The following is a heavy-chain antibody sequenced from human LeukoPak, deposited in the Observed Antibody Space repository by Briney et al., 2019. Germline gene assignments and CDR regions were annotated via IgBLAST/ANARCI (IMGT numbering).Heavy chain of an antibody. V-gene: IGHV3-64*01. J-gene: IGHJ6*03. Sequence: GGSLRLSCAASGFTFSDYTMRWVRQAPGKRLEFVSAITSSGDNIHYANSVKGRFTISRDNSKNSLYLQMGGLRTEDMAVYHCARVKAGATISDFYYYYMDVWGKGTTVSVSS. D-gene: IGHD1-26*01. CDR3: ARVKAGATISDFYYYYMDV. CDR2: ITSSGDNI. CDR1: GFTFSDYT.